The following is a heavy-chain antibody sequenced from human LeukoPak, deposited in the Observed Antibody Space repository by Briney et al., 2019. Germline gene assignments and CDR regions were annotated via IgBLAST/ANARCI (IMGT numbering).Heavy chain of an antibody. D-gene: IGHD1-7*01. V-gene: IGHV4-30-4*01. CDR2: IYYSGST. J-gene: IGHJ5*02. Sequence: SETLSLTCTVSGGSISSGDYYWSWIRQPPGKGLEWIGYIYYSGSTYYNPSLKSRVTISVDTSKNQFSLKLSSVTAADTAVYYCARGVRTGTTFGWFDPWGQGTLVTVSS. CDR1: GGSISSGDYY. CDR3: ARGVRTGTTFGWFDP.